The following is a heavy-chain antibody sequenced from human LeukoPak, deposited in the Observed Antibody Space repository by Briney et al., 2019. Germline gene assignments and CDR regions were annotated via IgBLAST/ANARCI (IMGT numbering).Heavy chain of an antibody. CDR2: ISSSSSTI. CDR3: ARDPVDRYCSSTSCYV. D-gene: IGHD2-2*01. CDR1: GFTFSSYS. V-gene: IGHV3-48*01. J-gene: IGHJ4*02. Sequence: PGGSLRLSCAASGFTFSSYSMNWVRQAPGKGLEWVSYISSSSSTIYYADSVKGRFTISRDNAKNSLYLQMNSLRAEDTAVYYCARDPVDRYCSSTSCYVWGQGTLVTVSS.